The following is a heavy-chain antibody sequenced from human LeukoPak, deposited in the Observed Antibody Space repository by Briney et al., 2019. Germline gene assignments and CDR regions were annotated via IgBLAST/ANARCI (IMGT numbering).Heavy chain of an antibody. Sequence: GGSLRLSCAASGFTFSSYSMNWVRQAPGKGLEWVSYISSSSSTIYYADSVKGRFTISRDNAKNSLYLQMNSLRAEDTAVYYSARDSSGYYYNSGAFDIWGQGTMVTVSS. V-gene: IGHV3-48*01. D-gene: IGHD3-22*01. J-gene: IGHJ3*02. CDR3: ARDSSGYYYNSGAFDI. CDR2: ISSSSSTI. CDR1: GFTFSSYS.